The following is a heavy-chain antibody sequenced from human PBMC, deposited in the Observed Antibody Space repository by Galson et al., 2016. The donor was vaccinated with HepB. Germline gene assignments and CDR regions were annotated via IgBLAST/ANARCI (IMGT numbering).Heavy chain of an antibody. V-gene: IGHV3-30*18. CDR2: ISYDGSNK. J-gene: IGHJ4*02. Sequence: SLRLSCAASGFTFSSYGMHWVRQAPGKGLEWVAFISYDGSNKKYADSVKGRFTIARDNSKKTQYLQMNSLRAEDTAVYYCAKDGRFYCSSASCHDHFHYWGQGTLVTVSS. CDR3: AKDGRFYCSSASCHDHFHY. CDR1: GFTFSSYG. D-gene: IGHD2-2*01.